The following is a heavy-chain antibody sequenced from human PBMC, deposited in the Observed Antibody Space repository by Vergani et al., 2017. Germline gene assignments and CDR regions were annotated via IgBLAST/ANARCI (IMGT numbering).Heavy chain of an antibody. CDR3: ARLNRGKQGEGYNYEDVGPIDY. V-gene: IGHV5-51*01. CDR1: GYSFTSYW. Sequence: EVQLVQSGAEVKKPGESLKISCKGSGYSFTSYWIGWVRQMPGKGLEWMGIIYPGDSDTRYSPSFQGQVTISADKSISTAYLQWSSLKASDTAVYYCARLNRGKQGEGYNYEDVGPIDYWGQGTLVTVSS. J-gene: IGHJ4*02. CDR2: IYPGDSDT. D-gene: IGHD5-24*01.